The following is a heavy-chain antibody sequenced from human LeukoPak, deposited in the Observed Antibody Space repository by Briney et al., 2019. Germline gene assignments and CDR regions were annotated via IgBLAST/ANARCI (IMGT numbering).Heavy chain of an antibody. Sequence: PGGSLRLSCAASGFTFSDYYMSWIRQAPGKGLEWVSYISSSGSTIYYADSVKGRFTISRDNAKNSLYLQMNSLRAEDTAVYYCARSERVPMFTDFFDYWGQGTLVTVSS. CDR1: GFTFSDYY. CDR2: ISSSGSTI. CDR3: ARSERVPMFTDFFDY. D-gene: IGHD3-16*01. J-gene: IGHJ4*02. V-gene: IGHV3-11*01.